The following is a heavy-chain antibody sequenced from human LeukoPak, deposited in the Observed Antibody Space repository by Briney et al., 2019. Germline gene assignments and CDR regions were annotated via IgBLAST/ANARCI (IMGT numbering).Heavy chain of an antibody. J-gene: IGHJ4*02. CDR1: GFTLSTSA. Sequence: GGSLRLSCVGSGFTLSTSAMSWVRQAPGKGLEWVSAIGGNGATYYAESVKGRFTISRDTSRNTLYLQMNSLRAEDTAVYNCARHSSQGTFDNWGQGALVTVSS. D-gene: IGHD2-15*01. CDR3: ARHSSQGTFDN. CDR2: IGGNGAT. V-gene: IGHV3-23*01.